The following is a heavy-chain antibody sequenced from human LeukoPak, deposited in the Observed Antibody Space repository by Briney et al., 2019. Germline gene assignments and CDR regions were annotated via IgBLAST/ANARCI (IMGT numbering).Heavy chain of an antibody. J-gene: IGHJ4*02. V-gene: IGHV3-21*01. CDR3: ARDTFGYDSSGYCLDY. CDR1: GFTFSSYS. D-gene: IGHD3-22*01. CDR2: ISSSSSYI. Sequence: PGGSLRLSCAASGFTFSSYSMNWVRQAPGKGLEWVSSISSSSSYIYYADSVKGRFTISRDNAKNSLYLQMNSLRAEDTAVYYCARDTFGYDSSGYCLDYWGQGTLVTVSS.